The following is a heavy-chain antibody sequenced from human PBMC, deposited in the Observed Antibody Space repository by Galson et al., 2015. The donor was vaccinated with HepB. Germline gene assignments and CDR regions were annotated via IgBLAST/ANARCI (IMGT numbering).Heavy chain of an antibody. J-gene: IGHJ6*02. CDR1: GFTFRDYA. CDR3: AKVDLDSFAGTFYYYGMAV. D-gene: IGHD6-13*01. V-gene: IGHV3-23*01. CDR2: ISSGGST. Sequence: SLRLSCAASGFTFRDYAMHWVRQAPGKGLEWVSAISSGGSTYYADSVKGRFTISRDNSKSTLYLLMNSLRAEDTAVYYCAKVDLDSFAGTFYYYGMAVWGQGTTVTVSS.